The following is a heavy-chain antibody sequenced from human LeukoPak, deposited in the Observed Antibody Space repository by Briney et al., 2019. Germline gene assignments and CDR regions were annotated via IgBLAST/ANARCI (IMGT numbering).Heavy chain of an antibody. J-gene: IGHJ5*02. D-gene: IGHD2-2*01. Sequence: ASVKVSCKASGYTFTGYYMHWVRQAPGQGLEWMGWINPNSGGTNYAQKFQGRVTMTRDTSISTAYMELSRLRSDDTAVYYCARWRIGYCSSTSCYAINNRFDPWGQGTLVTVSS. CDR1: GYTFTGYY. V-gene: IGHV1-2*02. CDR3: ARWRIGYCSSTSCYAINNRFDP. CDR2: INPNSGGT.